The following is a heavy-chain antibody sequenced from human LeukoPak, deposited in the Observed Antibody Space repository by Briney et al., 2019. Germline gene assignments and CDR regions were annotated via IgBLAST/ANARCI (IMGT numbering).Heavy chain of an antibody. V-gene: IGHV3-23*01. CDR3: ATGLLYGGDYFDY. Sequence: HPGGSLRLSCAASGFTFTNYALSWVRQAPGKGLEWVSAISGSGGNTYYADSVKGRFTISRDNSKNSLYLQMNSLRAEDTAVYYCATGLLYGGDYFDYWGQGTLVTVSS. CDR2: ISGSGGNT. D-gene: IGHD3-16*02. CDR1: GFTFTNYA. J-gene: IGHJ4*02.